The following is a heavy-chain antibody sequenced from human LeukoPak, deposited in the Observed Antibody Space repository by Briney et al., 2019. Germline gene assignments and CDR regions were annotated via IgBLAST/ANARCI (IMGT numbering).Heavy chain of an antibody. V-gene: IGHV3-11*01. CDR2: ISSSGRTV. CDR1: GFTFSAFY. Sequence: TPSPSCAPSGFTFSAFYMSSMPESPSPRLRWCSYISSSGRTVYYADSVKGRFTISRDNAKNSLYLQMNSLRAEDTAVYYCAREVGFGGSYFIWGQGTMVTVSS. CDR3: AREVGFGGSYFI. J-gene: IGHJ3*02. D-gene: IGHD1-26*01.